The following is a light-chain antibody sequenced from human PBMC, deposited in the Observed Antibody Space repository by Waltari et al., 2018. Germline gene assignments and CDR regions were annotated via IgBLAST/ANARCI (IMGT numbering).Light chain of an antibody. CDR3: QQYTSSIMYT. Sequence: VLTQSPDTLSLSPGARATLSCRSSESLTKRYLAWYQQKPGQAPWLRIYGASSRAAGIPYRFSGSGSGTDFTLTISRLEPEDFAVYYCQQYTSSIMYTFGQGTKLEIK. J-gene: IGKJ2*01. V-gene: IGKV3-20*01. CDR1: ESLTKRY. CDR2: GAS.